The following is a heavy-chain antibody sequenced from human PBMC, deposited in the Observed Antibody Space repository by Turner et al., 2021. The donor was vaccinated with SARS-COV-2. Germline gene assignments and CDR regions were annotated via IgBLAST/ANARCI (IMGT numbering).Heavy chain of an antibody. V-gene: IGHV1-46*01. D-gene: IGHD2-15*01. CDR1: GYTFTSYY. J-gene: IGHJ5*02. CDR2: INPSGGYT. CDR3: ARAGGGFDP. Sequence: QVQLVQSGAEVKTPGASVKVSCKASGYTFTSYYMHWVRQAPGQGLEWMGIINPSGGYTGYAQRFQGRVTMTRDTSTSTVYMELSSLRSEDTAVYYCARAGGGFDPWGQGTLVTVSS.